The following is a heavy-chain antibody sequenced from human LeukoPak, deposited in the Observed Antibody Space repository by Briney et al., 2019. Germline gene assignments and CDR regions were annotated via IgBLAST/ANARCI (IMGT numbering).Heavy chain of an antibody. Sequence: PGGSLRLSCAASGFTFSSYWMSWVRQAPGKGLEWVANIKQDGSEKYYVDSVKGRFTISRDNAKNSLYLQMNSLRAEDTAVYYCARDRRDTYCYDSSGYFYGMDVWGQGTTVTVSS. CDR2: IKQDGSEK. V-gene: IGHV3-7*03. CDR1: GFTFSSYW. D-gene: IGHD3-22*01. J-gene: IGHJ6*02. CDR3: ARDRRDTYCYDSSGYFYGMDV.